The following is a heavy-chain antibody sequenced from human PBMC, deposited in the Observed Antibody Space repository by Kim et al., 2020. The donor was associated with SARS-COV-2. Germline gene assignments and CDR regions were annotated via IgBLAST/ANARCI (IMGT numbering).Heavy chain of an antibody. V-gene: IGHV3-11*01. CDR3: ARGTRYNWNYYFDY. D-gene: IGHD1-7*01. Sequence: ADSVKGRFTISRDTVKNSLYLQMNSLRAEDTAVYYCARGTRYNWNYYFDYWGQGTLVTVSS. J-gene: IGHJ4*02.